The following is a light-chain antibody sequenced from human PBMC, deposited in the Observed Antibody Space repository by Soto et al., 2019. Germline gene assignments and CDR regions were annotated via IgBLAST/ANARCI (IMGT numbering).Light chain of an antibody. J-gene: IGLJ1*01. Sequence: VLTQPASVSGSPGQSITISCTGTSSDVGNYNYVSWYQQYPGRVPKLLIYMVSNRASGVSNRFSGSKSGNTASLTISGLRAEDEADYFCTSPTPGSLYVFGTGTKVTVL. CDR2: MVS. CDR3: TSPTPGSLYV. CDR1: SSDVGNYNY. V-gene: IGLV2-14*01.